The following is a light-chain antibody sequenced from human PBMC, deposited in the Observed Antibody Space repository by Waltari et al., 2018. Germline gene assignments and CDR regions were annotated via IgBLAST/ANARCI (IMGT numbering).Light chain of an antibody. V-gene: IGLV1-44*01. Sequence: QSVLTQPPSASGTPGQRVTISCSGSASNIGRNTVNWYQHLPGTAPKLLIYSNNQRHSGVPDRFAGSKSDHSASLVISGLKSEDEAEYYCAAWDDSLSGDVFGTGTKVTVL. CDR2: SNN. CDR1: ASNIGRNT. J-gene: IGLJ1*01. CDR3: AAWDDSLSGDV.